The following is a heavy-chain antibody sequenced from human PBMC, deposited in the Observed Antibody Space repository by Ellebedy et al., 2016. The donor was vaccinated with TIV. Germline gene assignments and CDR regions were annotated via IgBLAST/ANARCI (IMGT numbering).Heavy chain of an antibody. D-gene: IGHD3-22*01. Sequence: GGSLRLSXAASGFTFSSYWMSWVRQAPGKGLEWVANIKQDGSEKYYVDSVKGRFTISRDNAKNSLYLQMNSLRAEDTAVYYCARGLVVDNISINTFDIWGQGTMVTVSS. V-gene: IGHV3-7*04. CDR2: IKQDGSEK. J-gene: IGHJ3*02. CDR3: ARGLVVDNISINTFDI. CDR1: GFTFSSYW.